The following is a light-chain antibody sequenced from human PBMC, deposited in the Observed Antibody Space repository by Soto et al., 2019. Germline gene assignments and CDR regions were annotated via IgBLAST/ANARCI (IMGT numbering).Light chain of an antibody. CDR1: QDISND. CDR2: AAS. V-gene: IGKV1-17*03. Sequence: DIQMTQSPSAMSASVGARVSITCRASQDISNDLGWIQQKPAEVPKLLIYAASSLKSGVPSRFGGSGSGTAFPLTISRLQPEDFATYYCLQHYSYPRTFGQGTKVEV. CDR3: LQHYSYPRT. J-gene: IGKJ1*01.